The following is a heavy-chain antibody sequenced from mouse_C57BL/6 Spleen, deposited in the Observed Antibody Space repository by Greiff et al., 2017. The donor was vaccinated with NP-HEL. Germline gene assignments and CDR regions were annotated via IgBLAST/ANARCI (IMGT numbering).Heavy chain of an antibody. CDR3: ARSRGITTVVDDWYFDV. CDR1: GYAFSSSW. D-gene: IGHD1-1*01. J-gene: IGHJ1*03. V-gene: IGHV1-82*01. CDR2: IYPGDGDT. Sequence: QVQLQQSGPELVKPGASVKISCKASGYAFSSSWMNRVKQRPGKGLEWIGRIYPGDGDTNYNGKFKGKATLTADKSSSTAYMQLSSLASEDCAFYFCARSRGITTVVDDWYFDVWGTGTTVTVSS.